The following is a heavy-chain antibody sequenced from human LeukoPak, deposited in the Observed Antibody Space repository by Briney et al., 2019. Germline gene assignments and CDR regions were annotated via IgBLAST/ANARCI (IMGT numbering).Heavy chain of an antibody. D-gene: IGHD5-18*01. J-gene: IGHJ5*02. Sequence: SETLSLTCAVYGGSFSGYYWSWIRQPPGKGLEWIGEINHSGSTNYNPSLKSRVTISVDTSKNQSSLKLSSVTATDTAVYYCARARGYSYGYKGWFDPWGQGTLVTVSS. CDR1: GGSFSGYY. V-gene: IGHV4-34*01. CDR2: INHSGST. CDR3: ARARGYSYGYKGWFDP.